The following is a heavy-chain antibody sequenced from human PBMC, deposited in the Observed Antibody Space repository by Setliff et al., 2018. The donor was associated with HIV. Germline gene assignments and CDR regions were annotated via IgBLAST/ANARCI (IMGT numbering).Heavy chain of an antibody. Sequence: GASVKVSCKASGYTFTSYAISRVRQAPGQGLEWMGWISAYNGYTNYAQMFQGRVTMTTDTSSSTAYMELRSLRSDDTAVYYCARERTEVRFDYWGQGTLVTVSS. CDR2: ISAYNGYT. CDR3: ARERTEVRFDY. CDR1: GYTFTSYA. V-gene: IGHV1-18*01. J-gene: IGHJ4*02.